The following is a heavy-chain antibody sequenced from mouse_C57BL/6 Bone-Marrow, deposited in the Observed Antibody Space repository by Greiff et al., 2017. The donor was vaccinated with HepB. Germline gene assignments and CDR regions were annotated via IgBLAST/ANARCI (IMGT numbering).Heavy chain of an antibody. D-gene: IGHD1-1*01. CDR3: IAYYYVTPFAY. CDR2: IAPENGDT. CDR1: GFNIQADY. V-gene: IGHV14-4*01. J-gene: IGHJ3*01. Sequence: EVKLQQSGAELVRPGASVKLSCTASGFNIQADYMHWVKQRPEQGLEWIGWIAPENGDTEYASKFQGKATITADTSSNTAYLQLSSLTSEDTAVYYCIAYYYVTPFAYWGQGTLVTVSA.